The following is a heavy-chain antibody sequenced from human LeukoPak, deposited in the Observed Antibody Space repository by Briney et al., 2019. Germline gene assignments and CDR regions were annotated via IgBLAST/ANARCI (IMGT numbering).Heavy chain of an antibody. Sequence: GSSVKVSCKASRGTFSNYAISWVRQAPGQGLEWMGGIIPIFGTANYAQKFQGRVTITADKSTSTAYMELSSLRSEDTAVYYCAREGGPGVVVPAAKSEAFDIWGQGTMVTVSS. V-gene: IGHV1-69*06. CDR2: IIPIFGTA. CDR3: AREGGPGVVVPAAKSEAFDI. J-gene: IGHJ3*02. D-gene: IGHD2-2*01. CDR1: RGTFSNYA.